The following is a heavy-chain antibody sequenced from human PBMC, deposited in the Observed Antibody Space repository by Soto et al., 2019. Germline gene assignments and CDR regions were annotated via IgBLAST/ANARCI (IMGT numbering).Heavy chain of an antibody. CDR1: GGSISSYY. D-gene: IGHD2-15*01. CDR2: IYTSGST. Sequence: QVQLQESGPGLVKPSETLSLTCTVSGGSISSYYWSWIRQPAGKGLEWIGRIYTSGSTNYNPSLKSRVTMSVDTSKNQFSLKLSSATAADTAVYYCARVLGGGVVAATGHWFDPWGQGTLVTVSS. CDR3: ARVLGGGVVAATGHWFDP. V-gene: IGHV4-4*07. J-gene: IGHJ5*02.